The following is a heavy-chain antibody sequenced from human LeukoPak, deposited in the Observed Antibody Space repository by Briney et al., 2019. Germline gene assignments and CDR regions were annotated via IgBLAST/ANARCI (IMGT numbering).Heavy chain of an antibody. Sequence: PGGSLRLSYEASGFTFSSYWMSWVRQAPGKGLEWVANIKQDGSEKKYLDSVKGRFTISRDNAKNSMYLQMNSLRAEDTAVYYCAQDGASIRFDNWGQGTLVTVS. D-gene: IGHD5-24*01. CDR1: GFTFSSYW. V-gene: IGHV3-7*03. J-gene: IGHJ4*02. CDR3: AQDGASIRFDN. CDR2: IKQDGSEK.